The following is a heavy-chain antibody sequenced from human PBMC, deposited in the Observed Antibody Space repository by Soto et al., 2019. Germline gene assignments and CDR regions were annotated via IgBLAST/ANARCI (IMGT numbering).Heavy chain of an antibody. CDR1: GYSISSGYY. Sequence: SEILSLTCAVSGYSISSGYYWGWIRQPPGKGLEWIGSIYHSGSAYYNPSLKSRVTISVDRSKNQFSLKLSSVTAADTAVYYCARDSTEWYYGMDVWGQATRVT. J-gene: IGHJ6*02. CDR2: IYHSGSA. V-gene: IGHV4-38-2*02. CDR3: ARDSTEWYYGMDV. D-gene: IGHD2-8*01.